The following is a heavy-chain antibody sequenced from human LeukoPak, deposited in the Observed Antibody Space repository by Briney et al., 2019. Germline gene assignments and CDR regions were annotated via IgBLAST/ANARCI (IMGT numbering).Heavy chain of an antibody. CDR3: ARYEGATFFDY. CDR2: ISSSGSTI. CDR1: GFTFSSYE. V-gene: IGHV3-48*03. Sequence: GGSLRLSCAASGFTFSSYERNWVRQAPGKGLEWVSYISSSGSTIYYADSVKGRFTISRDNAKNSLYLQMNSLRAEDTAVYYCARYEGATFFDYWGQGTLVTVSS. D-gene: IGHD1-26*01. J-gene: IGHJ4*02.